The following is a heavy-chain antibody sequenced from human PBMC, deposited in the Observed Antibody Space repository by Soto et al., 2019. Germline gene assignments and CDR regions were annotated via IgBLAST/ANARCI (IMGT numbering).Heavy chain of an antibody. V-gene: IGHV4-4*02. CDR3: ATTVTTFGWFDP. J-gene: IGHJ5*02. Sequence: QVQLQESGPGLVKPSGPLSLTCAVSGGSISSSNWWSWVGQPPGRGLEWIGEIYHSGSPNYNPSLKSRVTISVDKSKNQFSLKLSSVTAADTAVYYCATTVTTFGWFDPWGQGTLVTVSS. CDR1: GGSISSSNW. D-gene: IGHD4-17*01. CDR2: IYHSGSP.